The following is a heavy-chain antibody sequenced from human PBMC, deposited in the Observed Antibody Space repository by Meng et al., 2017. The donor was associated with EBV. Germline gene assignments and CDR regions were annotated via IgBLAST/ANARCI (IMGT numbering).Heavy chain of an antibody. J-gene: IGHJ4*02. CDR3: WGDLNYGSY. Sequence: EVHRVESGGGFVQPGGSLKLSCGASGFIFRDSAMHWVRQASGKGLEWVGRVETKTSKYATAYAASVKGRFSVSRDDSKNMVFLEMNSLKTEDTARYYCWGDLNYGSYWGQGTLVTVSS. CDR1: GFIFRDSA. V-gene: IGHV3-73*01. CDR2: VETKTSKYAT. D-gene: IGHD3-16*01.